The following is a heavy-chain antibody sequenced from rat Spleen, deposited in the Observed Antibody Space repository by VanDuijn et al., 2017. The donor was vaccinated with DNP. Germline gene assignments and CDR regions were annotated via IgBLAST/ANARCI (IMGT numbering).Heavy chain of an antibody. J-gene: IGHJ2*01. CDR3: AKAGILRIIPYYFDY. D-gene: IGHD1-6*01. V-gene: IGHV5-58*01. CDR1: GFTFSDYY. Sequence: EVQLVESGGGLVQPGRSLKLSCAASGFTFSDYYMAWVRQAPGKGLEWVASINTDGGSTYYPDSVKGRFTISRDNAENTVYLQMNSLRSEDTATYYCAKAGILRIIPYYFDYWGQGVMVTVSS. CDR2: INTDGGST.